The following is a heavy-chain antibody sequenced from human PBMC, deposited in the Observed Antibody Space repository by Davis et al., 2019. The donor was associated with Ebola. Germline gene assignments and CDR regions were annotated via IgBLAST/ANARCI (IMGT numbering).Heavy chain of an antibody. CDR1: GYTFTSYD. D-gene: IGHD2-15*01. Sequence: ASVKVSCKASGYTFTSYDINWVRQAAGQGLEWMGWMNPNSGNTGYAQKFQGRITMTRSTSISTAYMELTSLRSEDTAMYYCASNRLGGSSYSTAPDYWGQGTLVTVSS. CDR3: ASNRLGGSSYSTAPDY. CDR2: MNPNSGNT. J-gene: IGHJ4*02. V-gene: IGHV1-8*01.